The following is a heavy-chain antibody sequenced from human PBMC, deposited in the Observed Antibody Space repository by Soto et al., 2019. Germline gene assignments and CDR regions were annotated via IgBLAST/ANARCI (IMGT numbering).Heavy chain of an antibody. CDR2: INAGNGNT. CDR1: GYTFTSYA. Sequence: ASVKVSCKASGYTFTSYAMHWVRQAPGQRLEWMGWINAGNGNTKYSQKFQGRVTITRDTSASTAYMELSSLRSEDTAVYYCAGSPRARPNWFDPWGQGTLVTVSS. J-gene: IGHJ5*02. CDR3: AGSPRARPNWFDP. V-gene: IGHV1-3*01.